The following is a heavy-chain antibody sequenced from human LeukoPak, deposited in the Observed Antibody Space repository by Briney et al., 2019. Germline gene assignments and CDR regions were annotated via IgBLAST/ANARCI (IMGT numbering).Heavy chain of an antibody. CDR1: GGTFSSYA. CDR2: FIPIFGTA. D-gene: IGHD3-10*01. J-gene: IGHJ6*03. Sequence: ASVKVSCKASGGTFSSYAISWVRQAPGQGLEWMGGFIPIFGTANYAQKFQGRVTITADESTSTDYMELSSLRSEDTAVYYCAREGGGSGSYGYYYYMDVWGKGTTVTISS. V-gene: IGHV1-69*13. CDR3: AREGGGSGSYGYYYYMDV.